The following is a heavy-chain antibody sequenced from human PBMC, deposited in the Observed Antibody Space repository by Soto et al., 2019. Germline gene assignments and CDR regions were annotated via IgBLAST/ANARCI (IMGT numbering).Heavy chain of an antibody. CDR2: IYYSGST. CDR3: ARHFTIVRGVNITYYYYCMDV. V-gene: IGHV4-39*01. CDR1: GGSLRRRSYS. Sequence: LPLQESCPGLVKPSGTLSLTCTVSGGSLRRRSYSWGWIRQPPGQGLAWLGRIYYSGSTSYTPSLTRRVTPSVDTSKNQFSLNVSSVNAADTAVYYCARHFTIVRGVNITYYYYCMDVCGQGNTVIVSS. D-gene: IGHD3-10*01. J-gene: IGHJ6*02.